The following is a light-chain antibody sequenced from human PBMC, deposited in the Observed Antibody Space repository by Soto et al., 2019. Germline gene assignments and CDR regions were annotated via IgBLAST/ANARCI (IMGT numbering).Light chain of an antibody. CDR3: SSYAGG. CDR1: SSDVGGYNF. J-gene: IGLJ2*01. V-gene: IGLV2-8*01. CDR2: EVT. Sequence: QSALTQPPSASGSPGQSVTISCTGTSSDVGGYNFVSWYQQHPGKAPKLMIYEVTKRPSGVPDRFSGSKSGNTASLTVSGLQAEDEADYYCSSYAGGFGGGTKVTVL.